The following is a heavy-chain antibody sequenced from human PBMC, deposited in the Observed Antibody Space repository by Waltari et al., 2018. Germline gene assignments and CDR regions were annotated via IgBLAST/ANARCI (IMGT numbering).Heavy chain of an antibody. J-gene: IGHJ6*02. Sequence: QVQLVQSGAEVKKPGSSVKVSCKASGGTFSSYAISWVRQAPGQGLEWMGGIIPIFGTANYAQKFQGRVTITTDESTSTAYMELSSLRSEDTAVYYCARNDVVAATHHYYYGMDVWGQGTTVTVSS. CDR3: ARNDVVAATHHYYYGMDV. V-gene: IGHV1-69*05. D-gene: IGHD2-15*01. CDR2: IIPIFGTA. CDR1: GGTFSSYA.